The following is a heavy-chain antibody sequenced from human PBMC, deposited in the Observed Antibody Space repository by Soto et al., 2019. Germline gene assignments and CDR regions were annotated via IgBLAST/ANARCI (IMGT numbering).Heavy chain of an antibody. Sequence: QVQLVESGGGVVQPGRSLRLSCAASGFTFSSYGMHWVRQAPGKGLEWVAVIWYDGSNKYYADSVKGRFTISRDNSKNTLYLQMNSLRAEDTAVYYCARSGRGRYYFDYWGQGTLVTVSS. CDR2: IWYDGSNK. CDR3: ARSGRGRYYFDY. V-gene: IGHV3-33*01. J-gene: IGHJ4*02. D-gene: IGHD3-10*01. CDR1: GFTFSSYG.